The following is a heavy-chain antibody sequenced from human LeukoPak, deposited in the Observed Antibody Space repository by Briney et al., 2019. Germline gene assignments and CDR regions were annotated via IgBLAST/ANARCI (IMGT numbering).Heavy chain of an antibody. CDR3: ARENGEEDYGGLFDY. D-gene: IGHD4-17*01. CDR2: IRENGDDK. Sequence: PGGSLRLSCAASRFTFTTYNMAWVRQAPGKGLEWVSSIRENGDDKYYTDSVKGRFAISRDNAKNSLFLQMNSLRAEDTAVYYCARENGEEDYGGLFDYWGQGTLVTVSS. CDR1: RFTFTTYN. V-gene: IGHV3-21*01. J-gene: IGHJ4*02.